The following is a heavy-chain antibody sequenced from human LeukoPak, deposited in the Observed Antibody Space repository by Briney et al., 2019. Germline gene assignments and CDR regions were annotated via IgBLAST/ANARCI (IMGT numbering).Heavy chain of an antibody. Sequence: GGSLRLSCAASGFTFDDYTMHWVRQAPGKGLEWVSLISWDGGGTYYADPVKGRFTISRDNSKNTLYLQMNSLRAEDTAVYYCARDLVGAHFDYWGQGTLVTVSS. CDR2: ISWDGGGT. D-gene: IGHD1-26*01. CDR1: GFTFDDYT. V-gene: IGHV3-43*01. J-gene: IGHJ4*02. CDR3: ARDLVGAHFDY.